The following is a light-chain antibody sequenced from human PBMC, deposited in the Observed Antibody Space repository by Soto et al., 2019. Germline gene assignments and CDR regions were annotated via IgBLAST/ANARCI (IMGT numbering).Light chain of an antibody. CDR3: QQYGSSQIT. J-gene: IGKJ5*01. CDR1: QYVSSSS. V-gene: IGKV3-20*01. CDR2: DAS. Sequence: IVLTQSPGTLSLSPGERATLSCRASQYVSSSSLAWYQQKRGQAPRLLIHDASSRATGIPDRFSGSGSGTDFTLTISRLEPEDFAVYYCQQYGSSQITFGQGTRLEIK.